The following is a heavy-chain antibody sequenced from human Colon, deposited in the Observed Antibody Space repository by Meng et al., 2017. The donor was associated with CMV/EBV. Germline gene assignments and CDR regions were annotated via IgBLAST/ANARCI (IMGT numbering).Heavy chain of an antibody. J-gene: IGHJ5*02. V-gene: IGHV3-33*01. D-gene: IGHD1-26*01. CDR1: GCTFRSFG. Sequence: SLKIYCSASGCTFRSFGMHWVRQAPGRGLEWVAVIWYDNNNKYYADSVRGRFTISRDKSGNTLYLQMDNLRADDTAIYYCSIPVWAEATSGVDPWGRGTLVTVSS. CDR2: IWYDNNNK. CDR3: SIPVWAEATSGVDP.